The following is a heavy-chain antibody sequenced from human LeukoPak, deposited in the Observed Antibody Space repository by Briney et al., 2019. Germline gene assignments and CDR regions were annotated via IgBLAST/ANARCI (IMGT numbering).Heavy chain of an antibody. CDR2: ISGSGGST. J-gene: IGHJ6*03. D-gene: IGHD3-3*01. CDR1: GFTFSSFT. CDR3: AGLDFHYMDV. Sequence: GGSLRLSCAASGFTFSSFTLSWVRQAPGKGLEWVSAISGSGGSTYYADSVKGRFTISRDNSKNTLYLQMNSLRAEDTAVYYCAGLDFHYMDVWGKGTTVTVSS. V-gene: IGHV3-23*01.